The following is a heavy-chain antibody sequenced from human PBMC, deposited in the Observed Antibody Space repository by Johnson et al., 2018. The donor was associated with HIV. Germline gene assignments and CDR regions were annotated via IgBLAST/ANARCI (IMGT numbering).Heavy chain of an antibody. CDR2: INSKTDGGTT. CDR3: AKTHPDPYDYVWGDAFDI. D-gene: IGHD3-16*01. Sequence: MMLVESGGGLVKPGGSLRLSCAASGFTFSNAWMSWVRQAPGKGLEWVGRINSKTDGGTTDYAAPVKGRFTISRDNSKNTLYLQMNSLRAEDTAVYYCAKTHPDPYDYVWGDAFDIWGQGTMVTVSS. CDR1: GFTFSNAW. J-gene: IGHJ3*02. V-gene: IGHV3-15*01.